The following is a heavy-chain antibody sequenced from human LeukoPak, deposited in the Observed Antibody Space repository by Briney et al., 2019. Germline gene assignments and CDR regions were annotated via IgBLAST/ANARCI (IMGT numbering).Heavy chain of an antibody. V-gene: IGHV4-34*01. CDR1: GGSFSDYY. Sequence: SETLSLTCAVYGGSFSDYYWSWIRQPPGKGLEWIGEINHSGSTNYNPSLKSRVTISVDTSKNQFSLKLSSVTAADTAVYYCARGSHDSSGTTEYGVESDIWGQGTMVTVSS. CDR2: INHSGST. CDR3: ARGSHDSSGTTEYGVESDI. D-gene: IGHD3-22*01. J-gene: IGHJ3*02.